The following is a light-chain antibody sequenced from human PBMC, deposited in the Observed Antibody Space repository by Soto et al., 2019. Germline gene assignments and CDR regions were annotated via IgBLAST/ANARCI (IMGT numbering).Light chain of an antibody. J-gene: IGKJ2*01. CDR3: QQRSHWPRNT. CDR1: QSVSSY. CDR2: DAS. V-gene: IGKV3-11*01. Sequence: IVLTQSPATLSLSPGERATLSCRASQSVSSYLAWYQQKPGQAPRLLIYDASNRATVIPARFSGSGSGTDFTLTISSLEPEDFAVYYCQQRSHWPRNTFGQGTKLEIK.